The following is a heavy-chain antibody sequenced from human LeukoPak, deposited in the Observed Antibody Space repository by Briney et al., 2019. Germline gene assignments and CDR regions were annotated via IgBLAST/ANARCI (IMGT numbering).Heavy chain of an antibody. CDR2: IYYSGST. J-gene: IGHJ3*02. CDR3: ARYTSGGAFDI. D-gene: IGHD3-10*01. CDR1: GGSISRYY. Sequence: AETLSLTCTVSGGSISRYYWSWLRQPPGKGLEWVGYIYYSGSTNYNPSLTSRVTMSVDTSKNQFSLKLSSVTAADTAVYYCARYTSGGAFDIWGQGTMVTVSS. V-gene: IGHV4-59*12.